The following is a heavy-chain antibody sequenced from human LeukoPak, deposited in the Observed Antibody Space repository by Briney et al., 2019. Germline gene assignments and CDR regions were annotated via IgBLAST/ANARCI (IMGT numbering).Heavy chain of an antibody. Sequence: ASVKVSCKVSGYTLTELSMHLVRQAPGKELEWMGGFDPEDGETIYAQKFQGRVTMTEDTSTDTAYMELSSLRSEDTAVYYCATYSVYYYDSSGSKIYYFDYWGQGTLVTVSS. CDR2: FDPEDGET. D-gene: IGHD3-22*01. CDR3: ATYSVYYYDSSGSKIYYFDY. CDR1: GYTLTELS. J-gene: IGHJ4*02. V-gene: IGHV1-24*01.